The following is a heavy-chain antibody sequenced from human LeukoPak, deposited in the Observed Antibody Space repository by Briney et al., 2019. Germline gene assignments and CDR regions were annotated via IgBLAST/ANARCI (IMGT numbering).Heavy chain of an antibody. D-gene: IGHD6-13*01. J-gene: IGHJ4*02. CDR3: ARYSSSWLRREGYFDY. CDR2: ISYEGSKK. Sequence: GGSLRLSCAASGFTFSNCGMHWVRQAPGKGLEWVALISYEGSKKYYADFVKGRFTISRDNSKNTLYLQMNSLRAEDTAVYYCARYSSSWLRREGYFDYWGQGTLVTVSS. V-gene: IGHV3-30*03. CDR1: GFTFSNCG.